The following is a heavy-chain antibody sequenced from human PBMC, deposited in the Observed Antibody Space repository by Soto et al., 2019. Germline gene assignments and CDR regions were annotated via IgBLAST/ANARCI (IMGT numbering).Heavy chain of an antibody. CDR2: ISGSGGST. Sequence: GGSLRLSCAASGFTFSIYAMSWVRQAPGKGLEWVSGISGSGGSTYYADSVKGRFTISRDNAKNSLYLQMNSLRAEDTAVYYCARHPERIAEIGWFDPWGQGTLVTVSS. D-gene: IGHD6-13*01. CDR1: GFTFSIYA. V-gene: IGHV3-23*01. CDR3: ARHPERIAEIGWFDP. J-gene: IGHJ5*02.